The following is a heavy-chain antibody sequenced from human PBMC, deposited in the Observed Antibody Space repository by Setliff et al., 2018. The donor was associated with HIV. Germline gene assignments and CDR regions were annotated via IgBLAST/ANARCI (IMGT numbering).Heavy chain of an antibody. CDR1: GGSFSGYY. CDR2: INHSGST. J-gene: IGHJ4*02. D-gene: IGHD6-13*01. Sequence: SETLSLTCAVYGGSFSGYYWSWIRQPPGKGLEWIGEINHSGSTNYNPSLKSRFTISRDNSKNTLYLQMNSLRAEDTAVYYCAKTSSSSEYYFDYWGQGTLVTVSS. V-gene: IGHV4-34*01. CDR3: AKTSSSSEYYFDY.